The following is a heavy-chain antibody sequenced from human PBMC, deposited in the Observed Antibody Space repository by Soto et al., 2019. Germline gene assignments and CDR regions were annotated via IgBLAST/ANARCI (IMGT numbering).Heavy chain of an antibody. J-gene: IGHJ3*02. CDR1: GDSIGNYY. D-gene: IGHD6-13*01. CDR2: IYYSGST. Sequence: SETLSLTCTVSGDSIGNYYWSWIRQPPGKGLEWIGYIYYSGSTNYNPSLKSRVTISVDTSKNQFSLKLNSVTAADTAVYYCARHLWVGTSWYLGAFDIWGQGTMVTVPS. CDR3: ARHLWVGTSWYLGAFDI. V-gene: IGHV4-59*08.